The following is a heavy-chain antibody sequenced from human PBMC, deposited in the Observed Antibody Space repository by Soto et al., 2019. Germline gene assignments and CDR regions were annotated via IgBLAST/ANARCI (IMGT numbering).Heavy chain of an antibody. CDR2: IDPSDSYT. CDR3: ASERCGGDCYSSSWDAFDI. J-gene: IGHJ3*02. D-gene: IGHD2-21*02. CDR1: GYSFTSYW. V-gene: IGHV5-10-1*01. Sequence: GESLKISCKGSGYSFTSYWISWVRQMPGKGLEWMGRIDPSDSYTNYSPSFQGHVTISADKSISTAYLQWSSLKASDTAMYYCASERCGGDCYSSSWDAFDIWGQGTMVTVSS.